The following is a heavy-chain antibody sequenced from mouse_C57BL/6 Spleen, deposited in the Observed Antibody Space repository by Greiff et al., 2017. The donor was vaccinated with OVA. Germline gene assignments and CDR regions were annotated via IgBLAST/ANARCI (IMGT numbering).Heavy chain of an antibody. CDR2: INYDGSST. V-gene: IGHV5-16*01. J-gene: IGHJ4*01. CDR1: GFTFSDYY. CDR3: ARGRGAMDY. Sequence: EVKLVESEGGLVQPGSSMKLSCTASGFTFSDYYMAWVRQVPEKGLEWVANINYDGSSTYYLDSLKSRFIISRDNAKNILYLQMSSLKSEDTATYYCARGRGAMDYWGQGTSVTVSS.